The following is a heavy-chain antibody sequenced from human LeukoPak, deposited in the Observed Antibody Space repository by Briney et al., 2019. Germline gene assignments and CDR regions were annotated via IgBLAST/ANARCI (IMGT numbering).Heavy chain of an antibody. CDR3: ARVSVLGSYYDSSGYPDY. V-gene: IGHV3-20*04. J-gene: IGHJ4*02. Sequence: GGSLRLSCAASGFTFVYYGMSWVRQAPGKGLDWVSAINWNGGSTGYADSVKGRFTISRDKTKNSLYLQMNSLRAEDTALYYCARVSVLGSYYDSSGYPDYWGQGALVTVSS. CDR2: INWNGGST. D-gene: IGHD3-22*01. CDR1: GFTFVYYG.